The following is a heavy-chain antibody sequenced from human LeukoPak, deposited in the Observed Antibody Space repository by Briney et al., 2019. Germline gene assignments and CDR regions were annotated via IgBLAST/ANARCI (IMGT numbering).Heavy chain of an antibody. J-gene: IGHJ6*03. V-gene: IGHV1-2*02. CDR2: INPNSGGT. Sequence: ASVKVSCKASGYTFIGHYIHWVRQAPGQGLEWMGWINPNSGGTKYAQKFQGRVTTTRDTSITTAFMEMSRLRSDDTAVYYCARRGSYETDYYYYYMDVWGKGTTVTVSS. D-gene: IGHD1-26*01. CDR1: GYTFIGHY. CDR3: ARRGSYETDYYYYYMDV.